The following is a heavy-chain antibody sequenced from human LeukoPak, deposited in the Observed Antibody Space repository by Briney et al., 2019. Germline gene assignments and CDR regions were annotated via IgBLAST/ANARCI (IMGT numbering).Heavy chain of an antibody. D-gene: IGHD2-2*01. CDR3: ARMEEGLGSCRSSGCYWFDP. V-gene: IGHV1-18*01. J-gene: IGHJ5*02. Sequence: GASVKVSCKASGYTFTSYGISWVRQAPGQGLEWMGWISAYNGNTNYAQKLQGRVTMTTDTSTSTAYMELRSLRSDDTAVYYCARMEEGLGSCRSSGCYWFDPWGQGTPVTVSS. CDR1: GYTFTSYG. CDR2: ISAYNGNT.